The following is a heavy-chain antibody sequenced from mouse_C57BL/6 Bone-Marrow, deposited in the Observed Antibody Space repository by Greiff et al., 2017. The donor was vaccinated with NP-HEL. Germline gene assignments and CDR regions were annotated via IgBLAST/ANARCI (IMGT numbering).Heavy chain of an antibody. J-gene: IGHJ3*01. D-gene: IGHD1-1*02. Sequence: EVKLVESGGDLVKPGGSLKLSCAASGFTFSSYGMSWVRQTPDKRLEWVATISSGGSYNSYPDSVTGRFTLSRDNAKNTLYLQMSSLKSEYTAMYYCARRWCPAWFSYWGQGTLVTVSA. CDR2: ISSGGSYN. CDR1: GFTFSSYG. V-gene: IGHV5-6*02. CDR3: ARRWCPAWFSY.